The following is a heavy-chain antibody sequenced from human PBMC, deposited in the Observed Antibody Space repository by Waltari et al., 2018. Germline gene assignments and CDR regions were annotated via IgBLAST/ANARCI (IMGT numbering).Heavy chain of an antibody. Sequence: QVQLQESGPGLVKPSETLSLTCTVSGGSISSYYWSWIRQPPGKGLEWIGYIYTSWSTSSNPSLKRRFTISGDTSKNQFSLKLSSVTAADTAVYYCARGGRWGSYRPFDYWGQGTLVTVSS. CDR2: IYTSWST. CDR3: ARGGRWGSYRPFDY. J-gene: IGHJ4*02. V-gene: IGHV4-4*09. D-gene: IGHD3-16*02. CDR1: GGSISSYY.